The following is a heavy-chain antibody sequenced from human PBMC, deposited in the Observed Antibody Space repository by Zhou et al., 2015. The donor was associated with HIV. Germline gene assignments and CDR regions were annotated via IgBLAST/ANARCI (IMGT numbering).Heavy chain of an antibody. Sequence: QVQLVEAGGGLVKPGGSLRLSCVASGFKFNDYYMSWIRQAPGKGLEWLSYISSSGVGESYADSVRGRFTISRDNSKNTVYLQMNSLRPEDTAIYYCARDRVAARLLNYYYYMDVWGKGTTVTVSS. CDR2: ISSSGVGE. CDR1: GFKFNDYY. D-gene: IGHD6-6*01. V-gene: IGHV3-11*04. J-gene: IGHJ6*03. CDR3: ARDRVAARLLNYYYYMDV.